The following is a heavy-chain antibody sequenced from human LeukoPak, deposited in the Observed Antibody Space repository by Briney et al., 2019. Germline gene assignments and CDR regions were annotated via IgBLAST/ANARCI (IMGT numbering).Heavy chain of an antibody. J-gene: IGHJ3*02. D-gene: IGHD2-15*01. CDR1: GYSFTSYW. CDR2: IYPGDSDT. V-gene: IGHV5-51*01. CDR3: ARLTRIVVVVAATAPFDAFDI. Sequence: GESLKISCKGSGYSFTSYWIGWVRQMPGKGLEWMGIIYPGDSDTRYSPSFQGQATISADKSISTAYLQWSSLKASDTAMYYCARLTRIVVVVAATAPFDAFDIWGQGTMVTVSS.